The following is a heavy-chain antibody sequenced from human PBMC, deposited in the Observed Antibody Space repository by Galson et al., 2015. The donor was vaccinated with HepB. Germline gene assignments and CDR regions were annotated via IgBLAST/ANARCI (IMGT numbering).Heavy chain of an antibody. Sequence: SLRLSCAASGFTFGTYGMHWVRQAPGKGLEWVAVISYDGSDKFFADSVKGRFTISRDNSKNTLYLQVNSLRAEDTAVYYCATVVTATHSFSYGMDVWGQGTTVTVSS. D-gene: IGHD2-21*02. CDR3: ATVVTATHSFSYGMDV. V-gene: IGHV3-30*03. CDR1: GFTFGTYG. J-gene: IGHJ6*02. CDR2: ISYDGSDK.